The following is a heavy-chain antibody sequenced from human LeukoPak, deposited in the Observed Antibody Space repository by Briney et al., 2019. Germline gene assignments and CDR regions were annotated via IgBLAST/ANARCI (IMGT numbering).Heavy chain of an antibody. V-gene: IGHV1-18*01. Sequence: GASVKVSCKASGYTFTSYGISWVRQAPGQGLEWMGWISAYNGNTNYAQKLQGRVTMTTDTSTSTAYMELRSLRSDDTAVYYCARDPYDYVWGSYRYSDYWGQGTLVTVSS. CDR3: ARDPYDYVWGSYRYSDY. D-gene: IGHD3-16*02. J-gene: IGHJ4*02. CDR2: ISAYNGNT. CDR1: GYTFTSYG.